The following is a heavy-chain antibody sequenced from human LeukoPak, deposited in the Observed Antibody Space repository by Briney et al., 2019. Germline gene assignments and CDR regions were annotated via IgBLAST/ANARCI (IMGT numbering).Heavy chain of an antibody. J-gene: IGHJ4*02. Sequence: SQTLSLTCAVSGVSISSGDYSWSWLRQPPGKGLEWIGYIYHSGTTYYNPSLKSRGTISLGRSKNQFSLKLTSVTAADTAVYYCAGDFGSGSYRFDYWGQGTLVTVSS. CDR1: GVSISSGDYS. V-gene: IGHV4-30-2*01. CDR2: IYHSGTT. CDR3: AGDFGSGSYRFDY. D-gene: IGHD3-10*01.